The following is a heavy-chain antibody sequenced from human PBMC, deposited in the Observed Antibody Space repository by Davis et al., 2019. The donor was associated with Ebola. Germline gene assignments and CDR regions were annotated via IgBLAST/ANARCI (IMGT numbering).Heavy chain of an antibody. V-gene: IGHV3-74*01. CDR1: GFTFSTAW. J-gene: IGHJ4*02. D-gene: IGHD2-2*01. CDR2: ISSDGGIT. CDR3: ARSSYQPDY. Sequence: PGGSLRLSCAASGFTFSTAWMTWVRQAPGKGLVYVSRISSDGGITSYADSVKGRFSISRDSTSNTLYLQMNGLRAEDTAVYYCARSSYQPDYWGQGTLVTVSS.